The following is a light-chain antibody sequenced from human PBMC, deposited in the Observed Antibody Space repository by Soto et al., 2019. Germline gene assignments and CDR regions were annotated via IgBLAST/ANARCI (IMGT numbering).Light chain of an antibody. CDR2: VAS. CDR3: HQYAGSPRT. Sequence: EIVLTQSPDTLSLSPGERATLSCRASQSLINNYLAWYQQRPGQAPRLLFYVASNRATGVPDRFSGSGSGTAFTLTISRLEPEDFAVYYCHQYAGSPRTFGQGTKVEIK. CDR1: QSLINNY. J-gene: IGKJ1*01. V-gene: IGKV3-20*01.